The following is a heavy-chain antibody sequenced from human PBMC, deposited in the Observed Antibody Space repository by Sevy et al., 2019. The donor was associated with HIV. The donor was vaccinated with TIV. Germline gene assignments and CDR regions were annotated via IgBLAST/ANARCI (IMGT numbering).Heavy chain of an antibody. D-gene: IGHD6-13*01. J-gene: IGHJ6*03. V-gene: IGHV3-23*01. CDR3: AKAEVGSSSGSQKDYYMDV. CDR2: ISGSGVIT. CDR1: GFTFSTYA. Sequence: GGSLRLSCAASGFTFSTYAMSWVRQAPGKGLEWVSGISGSGVITYYADSVKGRFTISRDTSKNTLYLQMNSLRDEDTAVYYCAKAEVGSSSGSQKDYYMDVWGKGTTVTVSS.